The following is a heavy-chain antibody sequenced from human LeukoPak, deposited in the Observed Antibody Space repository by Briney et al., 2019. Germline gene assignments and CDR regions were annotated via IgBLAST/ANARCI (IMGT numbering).Heavy chain of an antibody. V-gene: IGHV3-21*05. J-gene: IGHJ4*02. Sequence: PGGPLRLSCSASGFTFNVYIMKCVPQAPGKGRVWVGFISRNLTYIHYAHSVKGRFTISRDNDRTSLFLQMNGLRAEDTAIYYCARDEGYYFDSWGQGTQVTVSS. CDR1: GFTFNVYI. CDR3: ARDEGYYFDS. CDR2: ISRNLTYI.